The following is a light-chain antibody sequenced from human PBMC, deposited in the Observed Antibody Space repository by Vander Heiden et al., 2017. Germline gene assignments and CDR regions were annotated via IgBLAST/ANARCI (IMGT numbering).Light chain of an antibody. CDR1: QSAMSN. Sequence: EIVMTQSPATMPVSPGERATLPCRASQSAMSNLAWYQQKAGQTPRLLIYGASTRATGIPARFSGSGSGTEFTLTVSSLQSEDFAVYYCQQYNEWPWTFGQGTKVEIK. CDR2: GAS. V-gene: IGKV3-15*01. J-gene: IGKJ1*01. CDR3: QQYNEWPWT.